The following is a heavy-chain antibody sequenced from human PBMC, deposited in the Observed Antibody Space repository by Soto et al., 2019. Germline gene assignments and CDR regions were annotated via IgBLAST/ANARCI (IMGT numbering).Heavy chain of an antibody. D-gene: IGHD3-3*01. CDR1: GYTFTGYY. Sequence: ASVKVSCKASGYTFTGYYMHWVRQAPGQGLEWKGWINPNSGGTNYAQKFQGRVTMTTDTSISTAYMELSRLRSEDTAVYYCARALTYYDFWSGSPSNWFDPWGQGTLVTVSS. V-gene: IGHV1-2*02. CDR3: ARALTYYDFWSGSPSNWFDP. J-gene: IGHJ5*02. CDR2: INPNSGGT.